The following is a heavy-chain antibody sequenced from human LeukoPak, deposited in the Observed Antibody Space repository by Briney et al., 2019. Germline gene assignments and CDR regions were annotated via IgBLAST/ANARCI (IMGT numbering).Heavy chain of an antibody. Sequence: GESLKISCKGSGDSFSTYWIGWVRQMPGKGLEWMGIIYPGDSDTRYSPSIQGQVTVSADKSISTAYLQWSSLKASDTAVYYCARQYYSGAFDIWGQGTMVTVSS. CDR3: ARQYYSGAFDI. CDR2: IYPGDSDT. J-gene: IGHJ3*02. V-gene: IGHV5-51*01. D-gene: IGHD3-10*01. CDR1: GDSFSTYW.